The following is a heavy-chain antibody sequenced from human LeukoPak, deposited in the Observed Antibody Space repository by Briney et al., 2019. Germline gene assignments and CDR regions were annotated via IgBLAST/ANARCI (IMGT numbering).Heavy chain of an antibody. CDR3: ARGFGDIVVVAAANAFDI. CDR1: GGSFSGYY. Sequence: SETLSLTCAVYGGSFSGYYWSWIRQPPGKGLEWIGEINHSGSTNYNPSLKSRVTISVDTSKNQFSLKLSSVTAADTAVYYCARGFGDIVVVAAANAFDIWGQGKMVTVSS. D-gene: IGHD2-2*01. J-gene: IGHJ3*02. CDR2: INHSGST. V-gene: IGHV4-34*01.